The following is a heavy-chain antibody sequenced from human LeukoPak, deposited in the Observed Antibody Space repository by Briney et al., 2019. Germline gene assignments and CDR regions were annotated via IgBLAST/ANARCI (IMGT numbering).Heavy chain of an antibody. V-gene: IGHV3-53*01. Sequence: PGGSLRLSCAASGFTVSSIHMVWVRQAPGKGLEWVSVTYTGGNSYYADSVKGRFTISRDNSKNTLYLQMNSLRAEDTAVYYCAKTRPLDSSSWSHGDYWGQGTLVTVSS. CDR1: GFTVSSIH. D-gene: IGHD6-13*01. CDR3: AKTRPLDSSSWSHGDY. J-gene: IGHJ4*02. CDR2: TYTGGNS.